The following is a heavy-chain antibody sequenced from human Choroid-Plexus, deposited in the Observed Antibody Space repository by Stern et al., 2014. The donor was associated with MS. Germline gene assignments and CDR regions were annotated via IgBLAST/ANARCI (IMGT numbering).Heavy chain of an antibody. J-gene: IGHJ6*02. V-gene: IGHV3-7*01. Sequence: EMQLVESGGGLVQPGGSLTISCTAAGFTFGNYWMTWVRQAPGKGLEWVANIKADGTEKNYVGSVKSRFTISRDNARNSLYLQMNSLRVEDTALYYCARVYNTIYGIVTQRGSGMDVWGQGTTVIVSS. CDR2: IKADGTEK. CDR3: ARVYNTIYGIVTQRGSGMDV. D-gene: IGHD3-3*01. CDR1: GFTFGNYW.